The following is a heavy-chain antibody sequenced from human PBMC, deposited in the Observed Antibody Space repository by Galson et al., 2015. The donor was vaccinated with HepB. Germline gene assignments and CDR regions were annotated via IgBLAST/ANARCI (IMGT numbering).Heavy chain of an antibody. D-gene: IGHD3-22*01. Sequence: SLRLSCAASGFTFSSYAMHWVRQAPGKGLEWVAVISYDGSNKYYADSVKGRFTISRDNSKNTLYLQMNSLRAEDTAVYYCARDRYMYYYDSSGFGDEWGAYGMDVWGQGTTVTVSS. CDR1: GFTFSSYA. J-gene: IGHJ6*02. V-gene: IGHV3-30*04. CDR2: ISYDGSNK. CDR3: ARDRYMYYYDSSGFGDEWGAYGMDV.